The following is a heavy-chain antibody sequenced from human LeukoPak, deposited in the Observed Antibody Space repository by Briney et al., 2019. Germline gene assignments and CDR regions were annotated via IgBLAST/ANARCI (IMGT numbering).Heavy chain of an antibody. CDR2: ISAYNGNT. J-gene: IGHJ4*02. CDR3: ARFRRDYYDSSGYDIVDY. D-gene: IGHD3-22*01. Sequence: ASVKVSCKASGYTFTGYYMHWVRQAPGQGLEWMGWISAYNGNTNYAQKLQGRVTMTTDTSTSTAYMELRSLRSDDTAVYYCARFRRDYYDSSGYDIVDYWGQGTLVTVSS. CDR1: GYTFTGYY. V-gene: IGHV1-18*04.